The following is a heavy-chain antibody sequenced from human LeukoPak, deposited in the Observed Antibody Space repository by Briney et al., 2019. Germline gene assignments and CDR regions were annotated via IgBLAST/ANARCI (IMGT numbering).Heavy chain of an antibody. CDR3: ARGRGYSGYDLDY. V-gene: IGHV3-74*03. CDR2: INYDGRTT. CDR1: GFTFSTSW. Sequence: PGESLRLSCTASGFTFSTSWMHWVRQGPGKGLVWVSRINYDGRTTTYEDSVKGRFTISRDNAKNTLFLQMNSLRVEDTAVFYCARGRGYSGYDLDYWGQGTLVTVSS. D-gene: IGHD5-12*01. J-gene: IGHJ4*02.